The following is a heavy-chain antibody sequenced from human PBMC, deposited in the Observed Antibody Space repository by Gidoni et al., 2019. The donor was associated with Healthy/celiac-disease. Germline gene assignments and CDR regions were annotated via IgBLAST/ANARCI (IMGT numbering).Heavy chain of an antibody. CDR1: GYTFTVYY. CDR2: INPNSGGT. J-gene: IGHJ5*02. CDR3: ARDRGYSSGWYWFDP. V-gene: IGHV1-2*02. D-gene: IGHD6-19*01. Sequence: QVQLVQSGAEVKKPGASVKVSCKASGYTFTVYYMHWVRQAPGQGLEWMGWINPNSGGTNYAQKFQGRVTMTRDTSISTAYMELSRLRSDDTAVYYCARDRGYSSGWYWFDPWGQGTLVTVSS.